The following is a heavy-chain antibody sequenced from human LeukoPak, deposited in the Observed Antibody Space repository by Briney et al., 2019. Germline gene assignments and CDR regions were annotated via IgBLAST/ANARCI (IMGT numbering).Heavy chain of an antibody. Sequence: SETLSLTCTVSGGSISSSSQYWGWIRQPPGKGLEWIGEIFHSGSTNYNPSLRSRVTISVDKSKNQFSLKLTSVTAADTAVYYCARSSSSWIFDYWGQGTLVTVSS. CDR1: GGSISSSSQY. V-gene: IGHV4-39*07. CDR3: ARSSSSWIFDY. J-gene: IGHJ4*02. CDR2: IFHSGST. D-gene: IGHD6-13*01.